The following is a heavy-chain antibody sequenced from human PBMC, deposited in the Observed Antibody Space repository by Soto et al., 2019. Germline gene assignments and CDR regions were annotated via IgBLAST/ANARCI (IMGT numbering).Heavy chain of an antibody. D-gene: IGHD3-10*01. J-gene: IGHJ5*02. CDR1: AYTFTKYG. CDR2: INTYNGNT. CDR3: ARGVGSGSYYNQYNWFDP. V-gene: IGHV1-18*01. Sequence: GASVKVSCKASAYTFTKYGISWVRQAPGQGLEWMGWINTYNGNTNYAQKLQGRVTMTTDTSTNTAYMELRSLRSDDTAVYYCARGVGSGSYYNQYNWFDPWGQGTLVTVSS.